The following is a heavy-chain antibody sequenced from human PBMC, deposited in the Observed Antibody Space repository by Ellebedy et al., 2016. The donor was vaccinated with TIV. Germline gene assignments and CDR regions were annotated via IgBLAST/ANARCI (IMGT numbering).Heavy chain of an antibody. D-gene: IGHD3-22*01. J-gene: IGHJ5*02. CDR1: GFSFSNYA. Sequence: GESLKISCAASGFSFSNYAMNWVRQDPGKGLEWVSAISGCGGSTYYADSVKGRFTISRDNSVNTLYLQINILRAEDTAGYFCAKDHYYDSTCPFGSWGQGTLVTVSS. CDR2: ISGCGGST. V-gene: IGHV3-23*01. CDR3: AKDHYYDSTCPFGS.